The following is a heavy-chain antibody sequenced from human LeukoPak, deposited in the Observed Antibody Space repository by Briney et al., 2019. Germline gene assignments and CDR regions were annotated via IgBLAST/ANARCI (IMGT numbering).Heavy chain of an antibody. J-gene: IGHJ6*03. D-gene: IGHD1-1*01. Sequence: GGSLRLSYAASGFTFSSFDMHWVRQPTGQGLEWVSTIGTASDTYYPGSAEGRFTLSRDNAKNSLYLQMNSLTAGDTAVYYCARGPPRGKYYYMDVWGKGTTVTVSS. CDR2: IGTASDT. CDR1: GFTFSSFD. CDR3: ARGPPRGKYYYMDV. V-gene: IGHV3-13*01.